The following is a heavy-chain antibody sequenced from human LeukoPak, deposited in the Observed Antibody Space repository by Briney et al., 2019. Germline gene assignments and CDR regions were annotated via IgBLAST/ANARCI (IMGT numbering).Heavy chain of an antibody. V-gene: IGHV4-4*07. CDR1: GASISSYY. J-gene: IGHJ6*03. CDR3: AREILSYYYYMDV. Sequence: PSETLSLTCTVSGASISSYYRRWVRQPAGRGLGWVGRIYTRGSTNYNASLKSRVTMSVDTTKNHFSLKLSSATAADTDVYYCAREILSYYYYMDVWGKGTTVTISS. CDR2: IYTRGST.